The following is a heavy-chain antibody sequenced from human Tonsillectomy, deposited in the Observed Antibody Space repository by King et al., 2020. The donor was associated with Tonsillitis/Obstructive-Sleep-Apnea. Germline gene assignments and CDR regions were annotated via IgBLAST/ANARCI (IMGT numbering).Heavy chain of an antibody. CDR1: GYTFTNYA. CDR3: AGGAELRPFDY. D-gene: IGHD1-26*01. J-gene: IGHJ4*02. CDR2: INAGNGNT. Sequence: QLVQSGAEVKKPGASVKVSCKAFGYTFTNYAIHWVRQAPGQRLEWMGWINAGNGNTKYSQKFQGRVTITRDTSASTAYMELSSLGSEDTAVYYCAGGAELRPFDYWGQGTLVTVSS. V-gene: IGHV1-3*01.